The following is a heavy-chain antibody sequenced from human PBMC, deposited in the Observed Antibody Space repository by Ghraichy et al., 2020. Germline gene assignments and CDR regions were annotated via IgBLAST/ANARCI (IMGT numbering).Heavy chain of an antibody. J-gene: IGHJ6*02. Sequence: GGSLRLSCAASGFTFSSYSMNWVRQAPGKGLEWVSSISTSSTYIYYADSVKGRFTISRDNAKNSLFLQMKSLRAEDTAVYFCARGGATSGFYSRGYFFYGMDVWGQGTTVTVSS. CDR3: ARGGATSGFYSRGYFFYGMDV. D-gene: IGHD3-3*01. CDR1: GFTFSSYS. V-gene: IGHV3-21*01. CDR2: ISTSSTYI.